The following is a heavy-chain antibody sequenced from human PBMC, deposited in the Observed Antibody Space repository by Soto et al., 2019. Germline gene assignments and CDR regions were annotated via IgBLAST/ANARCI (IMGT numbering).Heavy chain of an antibody. V-gene: IGHV1-18*01. D-gene: IGHD2-2*01. CDR1: GYTFTNYG. CDR3: AREGYCISTSCRHYDYYGMDV. CDR2: ISAYNGNT. J-gene: IGHJ6*02. Sequence: QVQLVQSGAEVKKPGASVKVSCKASGYTFTNYGISWVRQAPGQGLEWMGWISAYNGNTNYAQKFQGRVTMTTDTSTSTAYMELCSLRSDDTAVYYCAREGYCISTSCRHYDYYGMDVWGQGTTVTVSS.